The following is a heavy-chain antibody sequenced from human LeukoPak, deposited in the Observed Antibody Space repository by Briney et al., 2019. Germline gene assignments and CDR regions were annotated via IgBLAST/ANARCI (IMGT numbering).Heavy chain of an antibody. CDR3: AKSYSSSGYPWHFDY. V-gene: IGHV3-30*18. CDR2: ISYDGSNK. CDR1: GITFSSYG. Sequence: GGSLRLSCAASGITFSSYGMHWVRQAPGKGLEWVAVISYDGSNKYYADSVKGRFTISRDNSKNTLYLQMNSLRAEDTAVYYCAKSYSSSGYPWHFDYWGQGTLVTVSS. J-gene: IGHJ4*02. D-gene: IGHD3-22*01.